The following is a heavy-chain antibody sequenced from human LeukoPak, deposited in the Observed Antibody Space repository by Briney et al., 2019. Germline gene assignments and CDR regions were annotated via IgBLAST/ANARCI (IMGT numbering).Heavy chain of an antibody. J-gene: IGHJ5*02. V-gene: IGHV5-51*01. Sequence: GESLKISCKGSGYRFTTYWIGWVRQMPGKGLELIGIIYPADSDTKYSPSFQGRVTMSADKSISTAYLQWRSLKASDTAMYYCARQHSGNYYGYNWFDAWGQGTLVTVSS. D-gene: IGHD1-26*01. CDR1: GYRFTTYW. CDR2: IYPADSDT. CDR3: ARQHSGNYYGYNWFDA.